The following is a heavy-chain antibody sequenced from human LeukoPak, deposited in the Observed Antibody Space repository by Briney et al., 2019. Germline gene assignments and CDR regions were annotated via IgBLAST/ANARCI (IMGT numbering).Heavy chain of an antibody. V-gene: IGHV1-46*01. CDR1: GYIFTTYY. Sequence: ASVKVSCKASGYIFTTYYMHWLRQAPGQGPEWMGIINPRGGSTDYAQKFQGRVTMTSDTSISTAYMELSRLRSDDTAVYYCARTGYYGSGSYYENDAFDIWGQGTMVTVSS. CDR2: INPRGGST. D-gene: IGHD3-10*01. J-gene: IGHJ3*02. CDR3: ARTGYYGSGSYYENDAFDI.